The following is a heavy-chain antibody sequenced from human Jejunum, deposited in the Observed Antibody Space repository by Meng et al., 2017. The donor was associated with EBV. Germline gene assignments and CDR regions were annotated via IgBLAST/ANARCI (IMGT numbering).Heavy chain of an antibody. V-gene: IGHV3-74*01. Sequence: EGQMVGSGGALVQPGGSLRLSCAASGFTFSTYWMHWVRQAPGKGLVWISRINENGRTTTYADSVKGRFTISRDNTKNTLYLQMNSLRAEDTAVYFCSRDLAGPYDDWGQGTLVTVSS. CDR2: INENGRTT. J-gene: IGHJ4*02. CDR3: SRDLAGPYDD. CDR1: GFTFSTYW.